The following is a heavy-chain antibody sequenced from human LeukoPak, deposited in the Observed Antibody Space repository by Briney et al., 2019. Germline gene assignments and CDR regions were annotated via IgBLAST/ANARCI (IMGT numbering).Heavy chain of an antibody. CDR2: ISWNSGTI. D-gene: IGHD6-19*01. CDR3: AKDYTSGWYGAFDI. CDR1: GFTFDDYA. Sequence: PGRSLRLSCAASGFTFDDYAMHWVRQAPGKGLEWVSGISWNSGTIDYADSVKGRFTISRDNAKNSLYLQMNSLRAEDMAFYYCAKDYTSGWYGAFDIWGQGTMVTVSS. V-gene: IGHV3-9*03. J-gene: IGHJ3*02.